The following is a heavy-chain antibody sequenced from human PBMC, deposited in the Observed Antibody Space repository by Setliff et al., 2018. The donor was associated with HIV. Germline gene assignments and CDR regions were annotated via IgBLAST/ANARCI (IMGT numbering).Heavy chain of an antibody. D-gene: IGHD6-13*01. CDR2: ISGSGGST. Sequence: GGSLRLSCAASGFIFNNYDMNWVRQAPGKGPEWVSAISGSGGSTYYADSVKGRFTISRDNAKNSLYLQMNSLRAEDTAVYYCARDGLRLAAAGLGVQHWGQGTLVTVSS. J-gene: IGHJ1*01. CDR3: ARDGLRLAAAGLGVQH. V-gene: IGHV3-21*04. CDR1: GFIFNNYD.